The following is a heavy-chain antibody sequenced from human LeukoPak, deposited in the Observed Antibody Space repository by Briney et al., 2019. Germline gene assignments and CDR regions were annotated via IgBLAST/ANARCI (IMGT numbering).Heavy chain of an antibody. CDR1: GDTFTTSH. D-gene: IGHD3-16*01. CDR3: VRNLMQLPGQAY. J-gene: IGHJ4*02. CDR2: INPSGGST. V-gene: IGHV1-46*01. Sequence: ASVKISCKASGDTFTTSHMHWVRQAPGQGLEWMGKINPSGGSTTYAQQFQGRVSMTRDLSMSTVYMELSSLRSEDTAVYYCVRNLMQLPGQAYWGQGTLVTVSS.